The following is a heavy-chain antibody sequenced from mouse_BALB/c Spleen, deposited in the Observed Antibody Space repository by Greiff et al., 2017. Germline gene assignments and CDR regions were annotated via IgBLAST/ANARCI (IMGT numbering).Heavy chain of an antibody. CDR1: GFTFSSYG. D-gene: IGHD1-1*01. J-gene: IGHJ1*01. CDR3: ARHDGSSPHWYFDV. Sequence: EVHLVESGGDLVKPGGSLKLSCAASGFTFSSYGMSWVRQTPDKRLEWVATISSGGSYTYYPDSVKGRFTISRDNAKNTLYLQMSSLKSEDTAMYYCARHDGSSPHWYFDVWGAGTTVTVSS. V-gene: IGHV5-6*01. CDR2: ISSGGSYT.